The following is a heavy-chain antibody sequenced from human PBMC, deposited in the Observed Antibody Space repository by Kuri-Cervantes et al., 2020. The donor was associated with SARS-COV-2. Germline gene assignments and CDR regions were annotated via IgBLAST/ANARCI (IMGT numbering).Heavy chain of an antibody. D-gene: IGHD3-22*01. J-gene: IGHJ4*02. V-gene: IGHV3-13*01. CDR2: IGTAGDT. CDR3: ARAPHLITMIVVVITTVDY. CDR1: GFTFSSYD. Sequence: GESLKISCAASGFTFSSYDMHWVRQATGKGLEWVSAIGTAGDTYYPGSVKGRFTISRENAKNSLYLQMNSLRAGDTAVYYCARAPHLITMIVVVITTVDYWGQGTLVTVSS.